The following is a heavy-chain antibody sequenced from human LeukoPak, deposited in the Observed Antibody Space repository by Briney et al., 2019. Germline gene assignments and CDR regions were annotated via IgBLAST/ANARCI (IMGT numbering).Heavy chain of an antibody. Sequence: GGSLRLSCTASGFTFSSYAMSWVRQAPGKGLEWVSANSGSGGSTYYADSVKGRFTISRDNSKNTLYLQMNSLRAEDTAIYYCATYRQVLLPFESWGQGTLVTVSS. V-gene: IGHV3-23*01. CDR1: GFTFSSYA. CDR2: NSGSGGST. CDR3: ATYRQVLLPFES. D-gene: IGHD5-18*01. J-gene: IGHJ4*02.